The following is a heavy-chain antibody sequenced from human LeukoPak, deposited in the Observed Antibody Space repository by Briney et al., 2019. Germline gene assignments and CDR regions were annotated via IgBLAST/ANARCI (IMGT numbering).Heavy chain of an antibody. CDR3: ARDTEPYYYDSSGYYTVGY. CDR2: ISYDGSNK. Sequence: GGSLRLSCAASGFTFSSYAMHWVRQAPGKGLEWVAVISYDGSNKYYADSVKGRFTISRDNSKNTLYLQMNSLKAEDTAVYYCARDTEPYYYDSSGYYTVGYWGQGTLVTVSS. J-gene: IGHJ4*02. V-gene: IGHV3-30-3*01. D-gene: IGHD3-22*01. CDR1: GFTFSSYA.